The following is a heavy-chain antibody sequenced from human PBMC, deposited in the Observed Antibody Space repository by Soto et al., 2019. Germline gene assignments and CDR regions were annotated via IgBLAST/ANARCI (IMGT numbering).Heavy chain of an antibody. J-gene: IGHJ6*02. V-gene: IGHV3-30*18. CDR3: AKDLPAHYHYGMDV. Sequence: QVQLVESGGGVVQPGRSLRLSCAASGFTFSSYGMHWVRQAPGKGLEWVAVISYDGSNKYYADSVKGRFTISRDNSKNTLYLQMNSLRAEDTAVYYCAKDLPAHYHYGMDVWGQGTTVTVSS. CDR2: ISYDGSNK. CDR1: GFTFSSYG.